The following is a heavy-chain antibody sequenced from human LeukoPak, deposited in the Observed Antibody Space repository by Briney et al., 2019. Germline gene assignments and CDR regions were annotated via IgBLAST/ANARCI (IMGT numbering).Heavy chain of an antibody. Sequence: GGSLRLSCAASGFTFSSYAMHWVRQAPGKGLEWVAVISYDGTNKYYADSVKGRVTISRDNSKNTLYLQMNSLRAEDTAVYYCAKAKPEAGDYYSYGMDVWGQGTTVTVSS. J-gene: IGHJ6*02. V-gene: IGHV3-30*18. D-gene: IGHD6-19*01. CDR1: GFTFSSYA. CDR3: AKAKPEAGDYYSYGMDV. CDR2: ISYDGTNK.